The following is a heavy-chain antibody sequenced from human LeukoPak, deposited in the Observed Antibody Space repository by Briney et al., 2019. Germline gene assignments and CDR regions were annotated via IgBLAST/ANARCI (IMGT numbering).Heavy chain of an antibody. CDR2: ISFDGTNK. Sequence: GGSLRLSCAASGFTFSNYAMHWVRQAPGKGLEWVAVISFDGTNKYYANSVQGRFTISRDNSKNTLYLQMNSLRTEDTALYYCARDMYDNGWSSFDYWGQGTLVTVSS. CDR1: GFTFSNYA. D-gene: IGHD3-10*01. V-gene: IGHV3-30-3*01. CDR3: ARDMYDNGWSSFDY. J-gene: IGHJ4*02.